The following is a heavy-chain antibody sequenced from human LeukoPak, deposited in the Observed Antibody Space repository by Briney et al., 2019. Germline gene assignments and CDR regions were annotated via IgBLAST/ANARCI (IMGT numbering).Heavy chain of an antibody. J-gene: IGHJ4*02. CDR1: GFTFDDYA. CDR3: AKETGYYGGGFDY. V-gene: IGHV3-43D*03. Sequence: GGSLRLSCAASGFTFDDYAMHWVRQAPGKGLEWVSLISWDGSNTYYVDSVKGRFTISRDNSKNSLYLQMNSLRAEDTALYYCAKETGYYGGGFDYWGQGTLVTVSS. CDR2: ISWDGSNT. D-gene: IGHD3-9*01.